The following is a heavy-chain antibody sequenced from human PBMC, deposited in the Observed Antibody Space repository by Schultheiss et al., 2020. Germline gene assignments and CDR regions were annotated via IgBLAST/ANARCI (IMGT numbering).Heavy chain of an antibody. CDR3: ARGPEYGDYARYNWFDP. Sequence: SATLSLTCTVSGGSISSGGYYWSWIRQHPGKGLEWIGEINHSGSTYYNPSLKSRVTISVDTSKNQFSLKLSSVTAADTAVYYCARGPEYGDYARYNWFDPWGQGTLVTVAS. V-gene: IGHV4-31*03. CDR1: GGSISSGGYY. J-gene: IGHJ5*02. CDR2: INHSGST. D-gene: IGHD4-17*01.